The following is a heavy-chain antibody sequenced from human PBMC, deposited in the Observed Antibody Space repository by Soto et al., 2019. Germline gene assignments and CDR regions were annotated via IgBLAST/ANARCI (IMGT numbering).Heavy chain of an antibody. V-gene: IGHV3-7*03. D-gene: IGHD2-2*01. CDR3: AREDVGYCSSTSCRGMDV. J-gene: IGHJ6*02. CDR1: GFTFSNYW. Sequence: PGGSLRLSCAASGFTFSNYWMSWVRQAPGKGLEWVANIKQDGSEKYYVDSVKGRFTISRDNAKNSLHLQMNSLRAGDTAVYYCAREDVGYCSSTSCRGMDVWGQVTTVTVSS. CDR2: IKQDGSEK.